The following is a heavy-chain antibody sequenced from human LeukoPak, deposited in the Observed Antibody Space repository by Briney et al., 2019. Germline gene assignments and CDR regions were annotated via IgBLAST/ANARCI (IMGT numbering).Heavy chain of an antibody. V-gene: IGHV4-59*11. CDR2: IFYSGST. CDR3: ARGYCSSASCYIPSPYYMDV. D-gene: IGHD2-2*02. Sequence: SETLSLTCNVSGGSISTHYWGWIRQPPGKGLEWIADIFYSGSTNYNPSLTSRVTMSVDTSTHQFSLKVSSVTAADTAVYYCARGYCSSASCYIPSPYYMDVWGKGTTVTVSS. CDR1: GGSISTHY. J-gene: IGHJ6*03.